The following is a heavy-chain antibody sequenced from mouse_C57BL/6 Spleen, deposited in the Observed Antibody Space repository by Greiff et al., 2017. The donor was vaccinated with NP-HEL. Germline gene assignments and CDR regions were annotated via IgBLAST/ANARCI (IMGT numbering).Heavy chain of an antibody. D-gene: IGHD2-3*01. Sequence: QVHVKQSGAELVRPGASVKLSCKASGYTFTDYYINWVKQRPGQGLEWIARIYPGSGNTYYNEKFKGKATLTAEKSSSTAYMQLSRLTSEDSAVYFCARAIYDGYYFDYWGQGTTLTVSS. CDR1: GYTFTDYY. V-gene: IGHV1-76*01. J-gene: IGHJ2*01. CDR3: ARAIYDGYYFDY. CDR2: IYPGSGNT.